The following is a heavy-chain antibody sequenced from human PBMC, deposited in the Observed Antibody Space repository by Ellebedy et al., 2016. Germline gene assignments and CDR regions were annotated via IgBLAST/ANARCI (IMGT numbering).Heavy chain of an antibody. CDR2: VFHSGAT. CDR3: AKWNGGWYAFEV. V-gene: IGHV4-59*02. D-gene: IGHD6-19*01. J-gene: IGHJ3*01. Sequence: SETLSLTCNVSGGSVSSDYWNWIRRPPGKGLEWIGFVFHSGATLYSPSLKSRVTMSVDTSKSQFSLRLTSVTAADTAVYYCAKWNGGWYAFEVWGQGTMVTVSS. CDR1: GGSVSSDY.